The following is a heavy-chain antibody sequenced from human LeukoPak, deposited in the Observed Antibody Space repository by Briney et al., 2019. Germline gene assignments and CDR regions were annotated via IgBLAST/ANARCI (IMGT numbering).Heavy chain of an antibody. CDR2: IYYSGST. V-gene: IGHV4-31*03. D-gene: IGHD5-18*01. Sequence: PSETLSLTCTVSGGSISSGDYYWTWIRQHPGKGLEWIGYIYYSGSTYYNPSLKSRVTISVDTSKNQFSLKLSSVTAADTAVYYCARVGIQKLYGMDVWGQGTTVTVSS. CDR1: GGSISSGDYY. CDR3: ARVGIQKLYGMDV. J-gene: IGHJ6*02.